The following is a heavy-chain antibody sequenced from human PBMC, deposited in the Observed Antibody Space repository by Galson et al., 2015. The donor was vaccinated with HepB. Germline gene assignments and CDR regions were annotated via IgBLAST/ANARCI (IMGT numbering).Heavy chain of an antibody. Sequence: SVKVSCKASGGTFSSYTISWVRQAHGQGLEWMGRIIPILGIANYAQKFQGRVTITADKSTSTAYMELSSLRSEDTAVYYCARDFPTVVDYNYYGMDVWGQGTTVTVSS. V-gene: IGHV1-69*04. J-gene: IGHJ6*02. CDR3: ARDFPTVVDYNYYGMDV. D-gene: IGHD4-23*01. CDR2: IIPILGIA. CDR1: GGTFSSYT.